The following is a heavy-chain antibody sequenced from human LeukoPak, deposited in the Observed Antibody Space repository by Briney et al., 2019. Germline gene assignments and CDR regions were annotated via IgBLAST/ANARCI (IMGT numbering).Heavy chain of an antibody. D-gene: IGHD3-10*01. CDR3: ARERPDGSGARYFDY. J-gene: IGHJ4*02. V-gene: IGHV3-20*04. Sequence: GGSLGLSCAASGFTFDDYGMSWVRQAPGKGLEWVSGINWNGGSTGYADSVKGRFTISRDNAKNSLYLQMNSLRAEDTALYYCARERPDGSGARYFDYWGQGTLVTVSS. CDR2: INWNGGST. CDR1: GFTFDDYG.